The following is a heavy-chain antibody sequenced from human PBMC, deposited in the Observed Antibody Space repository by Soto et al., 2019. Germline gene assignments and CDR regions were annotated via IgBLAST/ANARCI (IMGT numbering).Heavy chain of an antibody. V-gene: IGHV1-69*06. D-gene: IGHD6-6*01. CDR3: ARGEGWQLAPNYYFYSGMDV. CDR2: LIPIFGTG. Sequence: VSRNAAGGGFSINAISWERHAPGQGQGWMGGLIPIFGTGNYAQKFQGRVTITADKSTSTAYMELSSLRSEDTAVYYCARGEGWQLAPNYYFYSGMDVWGQGTPVTVSS. J-gene: IGHJ6*02. CDR1: GGGFSINA.